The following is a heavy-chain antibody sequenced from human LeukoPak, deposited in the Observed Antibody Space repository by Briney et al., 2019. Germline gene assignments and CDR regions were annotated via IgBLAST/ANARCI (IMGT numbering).Heavy chain of an antibody. V-gene: IGHV5-51*01. CDR1: GYSFTNYW. Sequence: GESLKISCKASGYSFTNYWIGWVRQMPGKGLEWMGIIYPADSDTTYSPSFRGQVTISADKSISIAYLQWSSLKASDTAVYYCATLDSSGWSHLFDYWGQGTLVTVSS. CDR2: IYPADSDT. D-gene: IGHD6-19*01. CDR3: ATLDSSGWSHLFDY. J-gene: IGHJ4*02.